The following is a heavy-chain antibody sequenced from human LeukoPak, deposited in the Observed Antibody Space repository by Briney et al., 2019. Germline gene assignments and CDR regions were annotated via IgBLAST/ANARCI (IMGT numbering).Heavy chain of an antibody. D-gene: IGHD4-17*01. CDR3: ARRGVYGDFWFDP. J-gene: IGHJ5*02. CDR2: INHSGST. CDR1: GGPFSGYY. Sequence: SETLSLTCAVYGGPFSGYYWSWIRQPPGKGLEWIGVINHSGSTNYNPSLKSRVTISVDTSKNQFSLKLSSVTAADTAVYYCARRGVYGDFWFDPWGQGTLVTVSS. V-gene: IGHV4-34*01.